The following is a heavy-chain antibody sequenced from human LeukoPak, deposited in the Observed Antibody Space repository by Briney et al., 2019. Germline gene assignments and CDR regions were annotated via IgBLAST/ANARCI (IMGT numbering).Heavy chain of an antibody. J-gene: IGHJ6*03. CDR2: IKSKTDGGTT. CDR1: DLSFKNVW. CDR3: TTVRPGYDFWSGYSSYYYMDV. Sequence: GGSLRLSCSASDLSFKNVWMSWVRQAPGKGLEWVGRIKSKTDGGTTDYAAPVKGRFTISRDDSKNTLYLQMNSLKTEDTAVYYCTTVRPGYDFWSGYSSYYYMDVWGKGTTVTVSS. D-gene: IGHD3-3*01. V-gene: IGHV3-15*01.